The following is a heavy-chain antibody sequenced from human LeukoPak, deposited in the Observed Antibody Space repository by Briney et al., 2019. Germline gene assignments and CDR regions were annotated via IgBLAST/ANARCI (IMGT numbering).Heavy chain of an antibody. CDR2: ISGSGGST. Sequence: GGSLRLSCAASGFTFSSYAMSWVRQAPGKGLEWVSAISGSGGSTYYADSVKGRFTISRDNSKNTLYLQMNSLRAEDTAVYYCAKPSEQWLVWESDFDYWGQGTLVTVSS. D-gene: IGHD6-19*01. CDR3: AKPSEQWLVWESDFDY. V-gene: IGHV3-23*01. J-gene: IGHJ4*02. CDR1: GFTFSSYA.